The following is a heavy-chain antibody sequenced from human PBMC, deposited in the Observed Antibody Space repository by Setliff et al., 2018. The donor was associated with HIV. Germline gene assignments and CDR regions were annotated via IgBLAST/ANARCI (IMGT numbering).Heavy chain of an antibody. D-gene: IGHD3-10*01. CDR3: ARLRYGSGIPLDV. J-gene: IGHJ6*04. CDR2: RYYSGST. Sequence: SETLSLTCTVSGASISSSTDYWGWIRQSPGKGPEWIGSRYYSGSTYQNPSLKSRVTIQVDTSKNQFSLELSSVTAADTAVYYCARLRYGSGIPLDVWGTGISVTVSS. V-gene: IGHV4-39*01. CDR1: GASISSSTDY.